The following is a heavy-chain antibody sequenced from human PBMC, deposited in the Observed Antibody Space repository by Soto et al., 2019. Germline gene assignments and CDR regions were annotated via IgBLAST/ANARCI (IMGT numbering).Heavy chain of an antibody. CDR1: GGSISSDNYY. CDR3: ERAAYHYGLDI. Sequence: QVQLQESGPGLVTPSQTLSLTCTVSGGSISSDNYYWSWIRQPPGKGLEWIGYIYYSGSTYYYPSLQRGVIISVDTCKKHLSLKLSSVPAADTAVYYCERAAYHYGLDIWGRGTPVTVFS. V-gene: IGHV4-31*03. J-gene: IGHJ6*02. CDR2: IYYSGST.